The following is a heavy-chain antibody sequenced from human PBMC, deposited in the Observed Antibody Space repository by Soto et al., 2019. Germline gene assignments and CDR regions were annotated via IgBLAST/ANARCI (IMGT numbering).Heavy chain of an antibody. CDR3: AKKAGSSSLFAAFDI. J-gene: IGHJ3*02. Sequence: GGSLRLSCAASGFTFSSYAMSWVRQAPGKGLEWVSAISGSGGSTYYTDSVKGRFTISRDNSKNTLYLQMNSLRAEDTVLYYCAKKAGSSSLFAAFDIWGQGTMVTVSS. CDR2: ISGSGGST. V-gene: IGHV3-23*01. D-gene: IGHD6-6*01. CDR1: GFTFSSYA.